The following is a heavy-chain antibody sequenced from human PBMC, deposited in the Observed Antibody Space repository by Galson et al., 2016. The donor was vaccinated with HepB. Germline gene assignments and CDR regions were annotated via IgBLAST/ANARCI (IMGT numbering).Heavy chain of an antibody. D-gene: IGHD1-26*01. CDR1: GINFGNFI. J-gene: IGHJ4*02. CDR3: ARWKSGSPVN. CDR2: IRTNADGGTT. V-gene: IGHV3-49*04. Sequence: LRLSCASFGINFGNFIMSWVRQAPGQGLEWVALIRTNADGGTTEYAASVKGRFTISRDDSKNSLYLQMNSLKTEDTAVYYCARWKSGSPVNWGQGTLVTVSS.